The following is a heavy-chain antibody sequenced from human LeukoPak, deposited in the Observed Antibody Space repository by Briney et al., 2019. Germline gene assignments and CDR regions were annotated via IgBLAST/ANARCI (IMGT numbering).Heavy chain of an antibody. V-gene: IGHV3-53*01. D-gene: IGHD6-13*01. Sequence: HPGGSLRLSCAASGFTFNSYSLSWVRQAPGKGLEWVSLIYSRGGTSYADSVKGRFTISRDSSKNTLFLQMNSLRVEDTAVYYCARDPPGIAASGTYYWGQGTLVTVSS. J-gene: IGHJ4*02. CDR2: IYSRGGT. CDR1: GFTFNSYS. CDR3: ARDPPGIAASGTYY.